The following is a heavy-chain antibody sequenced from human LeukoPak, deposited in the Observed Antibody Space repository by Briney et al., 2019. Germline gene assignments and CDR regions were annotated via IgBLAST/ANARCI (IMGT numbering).Heavy chain of an antibody. Sequence: ASVKVSCKASGYTFTAYYMHWVRQAPGQGLEWMGRINPNSGGTNYAQKFQDRVTMTRDTSITTAYIELSGLTSDDTAVYYCARVGPPGASGMDVWGQGTTVTVSS. CDR3: ARVGPPGASGMDV. V-gene: IGHV1-2*06. CDR2: INPNSGGT. CDR1: GYTFTAYY. D-gene: IGHD2-2*01. J-gene: IGHJ6*02.